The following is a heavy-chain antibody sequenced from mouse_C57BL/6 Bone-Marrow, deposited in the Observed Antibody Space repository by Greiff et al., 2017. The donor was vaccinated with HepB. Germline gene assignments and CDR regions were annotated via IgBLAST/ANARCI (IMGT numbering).Heavy chain of an antibody. CDR2: IDPNSGGT. CDR3: ARDSNYVGYAMDY. D-gene: IGHD2-5*01. Sequence: VQLQQPGAELVKPGASVKLSCKASGYTFTSYWMHWVKQRPGRGLEWIGRIDPNSGGTKYNEKFKSKATLTVDKPSSTAYMQLSSLTSEDSAVYYCARDSNYVGYAMDYWGQGTSVTVSS. J-gene: IGHJ4*01. CDR1: GYTFTSYW. V-gene: IGHV1-72*01.